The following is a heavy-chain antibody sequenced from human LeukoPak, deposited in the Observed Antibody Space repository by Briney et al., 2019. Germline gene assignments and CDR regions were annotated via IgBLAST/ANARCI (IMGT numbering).Heavy chain of an antibody. J-gene: IGHJ4*02. Sequence: SVKVSCKASGDSFSSYTISWLRQVPGQGPEWMGGIIPMFRFADYAQKFQGRLTLTADESTATAYMELSSLTSEDTAVYFCARAKAGYSSCWSYWGQGTLVTVSS. D-gene: IGHD6-13*01. CDR2: IIPMFRFA. CDR3: ARAKAGYSSCWSY. V-gene: IGHV1-69*13. CDR1: GDSFSSYT.